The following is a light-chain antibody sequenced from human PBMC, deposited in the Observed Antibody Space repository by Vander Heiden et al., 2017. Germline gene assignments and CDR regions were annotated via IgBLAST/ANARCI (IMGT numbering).Light chain of an antibody. CDR2: AFS. CDR1: SSDVGGYNY. J-gene: IGLJ1*01. CDR3: SAYAGSNKGV. V-gene: IGLV2-8*01. Sequence: QSALTQPPSASGSPGQSVTISCTGTSSDVGGYNYVSWYHQQPDKAPKLIIYAFSQRPSWVPTRFAGSKSGNTASLTVSGLQVEDEAEYYCSAYAGSNKGVVGTGTKGTVL.